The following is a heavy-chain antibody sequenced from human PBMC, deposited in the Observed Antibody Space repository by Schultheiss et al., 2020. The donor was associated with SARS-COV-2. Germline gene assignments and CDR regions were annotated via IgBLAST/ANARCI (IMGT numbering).Heavy chain of an antibody. CDR3: TSPPLIGIAVAGTDYYYGMDV. V-gene: IGHV3-49*04. D-gene: IGHD6-19*01. CDR2: IRSKAYGGTT. J-gene: IGHJ6*02. CDR1: GFTFGDYA. Sequence: GGSLRLSCTASGFTFGDYAMSWVRQAPGKGLEWVGFIRSKAYGGTTEYAASVKGRFTISRDDSKSIAYLQMNSLKTEDTAVYYCTSPPLIGIAVAGTDYYYGMDVWGQGTTVTVSS.